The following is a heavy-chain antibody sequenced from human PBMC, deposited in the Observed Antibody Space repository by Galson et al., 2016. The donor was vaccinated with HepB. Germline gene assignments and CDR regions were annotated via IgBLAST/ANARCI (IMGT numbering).Heavy chain of an antibody. CDR3: ARARPSWSGSYYGSAYFDL. CDR2: INGNGGNT. D-gene: IGHD1-26*01. J-gene: IGHJ2*01. CDR1: GFTFHDYG. V-gene: IGHV3-20*04. Sequence: SLRLSCAASGFTFHDYGISWVRQVPGKGLEWVSGINGNGGNTAYADSVKGRFTIFRDNGKNSLYLQINSVRAEDTALYYCARARPSWSGSYYGSAYFDLWGRGTLVTVSS.